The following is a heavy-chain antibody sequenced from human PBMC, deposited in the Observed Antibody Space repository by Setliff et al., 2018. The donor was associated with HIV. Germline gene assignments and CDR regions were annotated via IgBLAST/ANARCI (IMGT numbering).Heavy chain of an antibody. V-gene: IGHV4-39*01. CDR1: GGSFTSRSYY. Sequence: PSETLSLTCTVSGGSFTSRSYYWGWIRQPPGKGLEWIGSIFYSGITYYKPSLKSRVTISVETSNNQFSLNLTSVTAADTAVYYCARSKTFYDFWGGYYTHGAFKIWGLGTMVTVSS. CDR3: ARSKTFYDFWGGYYTHGAFKI. CDR2: IFYSGIT. D-gene: IGHD3-3*01. J-gene: IGHJ3*02.